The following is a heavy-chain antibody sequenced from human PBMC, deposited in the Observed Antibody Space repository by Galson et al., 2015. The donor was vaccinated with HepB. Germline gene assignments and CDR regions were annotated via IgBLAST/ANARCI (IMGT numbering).Heavy chain of an antibody. CDR1: GFTFSIHA. Sequence: SLRLSCAATGFTFSIHAMSWVRQAPGQGPEWVASINPVYGTYYADSVRGRFTISRDNFRNTLDLQMNSLRVEDTAIYYCARDYCDDGSCTPLDYWGQGALVTVSS. CDR3: ARDYCDDGSCTPLDY. D-gene: IGHD2-15*01. J-gene: IGHJ4*02. V-gene: IGHV3-23*01. CDR2: INPVYGT.